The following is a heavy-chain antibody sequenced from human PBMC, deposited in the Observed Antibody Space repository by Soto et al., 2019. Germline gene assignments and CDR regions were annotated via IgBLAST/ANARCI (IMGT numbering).Heavy chain of an antibody. Sequence: GESLKISCAASGFTFSSYAMHWVRQAPGKGLEWVAVISYDGSNKYYADSVKGRFTISRDNSKNTLYLQMNSLRAEDMAVYYCARAVGDGYNWGDAFDIWGQGTMVTVSS. D-gene: IGHD5-12*01. V-gene: IGHV3-30-3*01. J-gene: IGHJ3*02. CDR1: GFTFSSYA. CDR3: ARAVGDGYNWGDAFDI. CDR2: ISYDGSNK.